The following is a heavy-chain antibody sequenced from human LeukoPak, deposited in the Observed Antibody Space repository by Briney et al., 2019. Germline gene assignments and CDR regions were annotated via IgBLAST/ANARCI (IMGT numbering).Heavy chain of an antibody. CDR3: ARPPGGDGYNRYDY. Sequence: GASVKVSCKSSGYTFTAYYMHWVRQAPGQGLEWMGWINPNSGGTSYAQKFQGRVTMTSDTSISTAYMELNRLRSDDTAVYYCARPPGGDGYNRYDYWGQGTLVTVSS. CDR1: GYTFTAYY. J-gene: IGHJ4*02. D-gene: IGHD3-16*01. V-gene: IGHV1-2*02. CDR2: INPNSGGT.